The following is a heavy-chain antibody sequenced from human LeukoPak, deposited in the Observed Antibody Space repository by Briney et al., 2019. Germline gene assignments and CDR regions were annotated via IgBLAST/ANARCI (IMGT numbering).Heavy chain of an antibody. V-gene: IGHV4-59*01. CDR3: ARVAYYSDRSAFAFFDY. J-gene: IGHJ4*02. CDR2: IYYSVST. CDR1: GGSISSYY. Sequence: SETLSLTCTVSGGSISSYYWSWIRQPPGKGLEWIGYIYYSVSTNYNPSLKSRVTISVDTSKNQFSLKLSSVTAADTAVYYCARVAYYSDRSAFAFFDYWGRGTLVTVSS. D-gene: IGHD3-22*01.